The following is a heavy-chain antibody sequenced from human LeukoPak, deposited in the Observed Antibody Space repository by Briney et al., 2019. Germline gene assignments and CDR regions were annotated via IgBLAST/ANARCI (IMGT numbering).Heavy chain of an antibody. CDR1: GFSFSNYG. CDR3: ARDLHPRLTGYFDY. J-gene: IGHJ4*02. D-gene: IGHD3-16*01. V-gene: IGHV3-23*01. CDR2: ISASGDST. Sequence: GGSLRLSCAASGFSFSNYGMAWVRPVTGKGLEWVTAISASGDSTYYTDSVRGRFSISRDNSKNTLYLEMRSLRAEDTAVYYCARDLHPRLTGYFDYWGQGTLVTVSS.